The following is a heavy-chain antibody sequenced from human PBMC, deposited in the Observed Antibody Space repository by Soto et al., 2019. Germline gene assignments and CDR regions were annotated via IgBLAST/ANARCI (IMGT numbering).Heavy chain of an antibody. CDR3: ARRSLDYYDSSGPLFDAFDI. CDR2: IIPIFGTA. CDR1: GGTFSSYA. D-gene: IGHD3-22*01. J-gene: IGHJ3*02. Sequence: GASVKVSCKASGGTFSSYAISWVRQAPGQGLEWMGGIIPIFGTANYAQKFQGRVTITADEPTSTAYMELSSLRSEDTAVYYCARRSLDYYDSSGPLFDAFDIWGQGTMVTVSS. V-gene: IGHV1-69*13.